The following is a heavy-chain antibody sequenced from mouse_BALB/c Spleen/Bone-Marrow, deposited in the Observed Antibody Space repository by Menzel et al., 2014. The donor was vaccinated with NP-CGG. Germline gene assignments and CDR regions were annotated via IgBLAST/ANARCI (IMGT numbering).Heavy chain of an antibody. CDR3: ARRIPYGYAMDY. Sequence: VQLKQSGPELVKPGASVKISCKTSGYTFTEYTMHWVKQSHGKSLEWIGTINPNNGGTSYNQKFKGKATLTVDKSSSTAYMELRSLTSEVSAVYYCARRIPYGYAMDYWGQGTSVTVSS. CDR1: GYTFTEYT. CDR2: INPNNGGT. V-gene: IGHV1-22*01. J-gene: IGHJ4*01. D-gene: IGHD2-2*01.